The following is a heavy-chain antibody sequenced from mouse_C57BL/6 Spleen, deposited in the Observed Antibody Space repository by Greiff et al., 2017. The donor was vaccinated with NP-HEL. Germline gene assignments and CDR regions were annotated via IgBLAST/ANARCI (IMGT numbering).Heavy chain of an antibody. J-gene: IGHJ4*01. CDR3: ARPGSSYDYAMDY. Sequence: VQLQQPGAELVMPGASVKLSCKASGYTFTSYWMHWVKQRPGQGLEWIGEIDPSDSYTNYNQKFKGKSTLTVDKSSSTAYMQLSSLTSEDSAVYYCARPGSSYDYAMDYWGQGTSVTVSS. V-gene: IGHV1-69*01. D-gene: IGHD1-1*01. CDR1: GYTFTSYW. CDR2: IDPSDSYT.